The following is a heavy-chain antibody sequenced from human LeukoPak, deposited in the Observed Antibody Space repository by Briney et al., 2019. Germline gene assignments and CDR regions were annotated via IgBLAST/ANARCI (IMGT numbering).Heavy chain of an antibody. D-gene: IGHD6-13*01. J-gene: IGHJ6*02. CDR3: ARGIAAAGDYYYGMDV. V-gene: IGHV1-2*02. CDR2: ITPRRGGT. CDR1: GYIFTDNF. Sequence: ASVKVSCKASGYIFTDNFIHWVRQAPGQGLEWMGWITPRRGGTNYAQKFQGRVTMTRDTSISTAYMELSRLRSDDTAVYYCARGIAAAGDYYYGMDVWGQGTTVTVSS.